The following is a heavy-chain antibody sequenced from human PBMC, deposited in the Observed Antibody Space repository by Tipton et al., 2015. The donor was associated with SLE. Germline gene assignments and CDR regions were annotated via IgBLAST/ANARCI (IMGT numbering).Heavy chain of an antibody. J-gene: IGHJ4*02. CDR1: GYSFTSYW. CDR3: ARPNYYDSSGYYSFDY. Sequence: QLVQSGAEVKKPGESLRISCKGSGYSFTSYWIGWVRQMPGKGLEWMGIIYPGDSDTRYSPSFQGQVTISADKSISTAYLQWSSLKASDTAMYYCARPNYYDSSGYYSFDYWGQGTLVTVSS. CDR2: IYPGDSDT. V-gene: IGHV5-51*01. D-gene: IGHD3-22*01.